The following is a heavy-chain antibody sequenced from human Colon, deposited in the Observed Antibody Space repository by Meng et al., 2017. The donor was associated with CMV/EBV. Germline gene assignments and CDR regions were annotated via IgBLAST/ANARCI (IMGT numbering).Heavy chain of an antibody. Sequence: GESLKISRAVSEFSVSSSDMSWVRQAPGKGLEWVSFIDGADNTYYADPVKGRFTISRDNSKNTLYLQMNSLRAKDTAVYHCVSFKQQLPGGTYWYFDLWGRGTLVTVSS. CDR2: IDGADNT. CDR1: EFSVSSSD. J-gene: IGHJ2*01. V-gene: IGHV3-66*02. D-gene: IGHD6-13*01. CDR3: VSFKQQLPGGTYWYFDL.